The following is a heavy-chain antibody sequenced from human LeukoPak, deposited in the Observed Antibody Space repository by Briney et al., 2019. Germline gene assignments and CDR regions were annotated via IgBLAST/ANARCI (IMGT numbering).Heavy chain of an antibody. V-gene: IGHV1-2*02. CDR2: INPNSGGT. Sequence: ASVTVFCKASGYTFTGYYMHWVRQAPGQGLEWMGWINPNSGGTNYAQKFQGRVTMTRDTSISTAYMELSRLRSDDTAVYYCARGGYSSSWYEDYWGQGTLVTVSS. CDR3: ARGGYSSSWYEDY. CDR1: GYTFTGYY. J-gene: IGHJ4*02. D-gene: IGHD6-13*01.